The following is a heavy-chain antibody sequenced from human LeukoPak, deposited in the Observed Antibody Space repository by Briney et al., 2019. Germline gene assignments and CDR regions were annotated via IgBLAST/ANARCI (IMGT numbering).Heavy chain of an antibody. CDR2: IIPIFGTA. Sequence: ASVKVSCKASGGTFSSYAISWVRQAPGQGLEWMGGIIPIFGTANYAQKFQGRVTITADKSTSTAYMELSSLRSEDTAVYYCARAGRGGYSYYMDVWGKGTTVTISS. CDR3: ARAGRGGYSYYMDV. J-gene: IGHJ6*03. V-gene: IGHV1-69*06. D-gene: IGHD2-15*01. CDR1: GGTFSSYA.